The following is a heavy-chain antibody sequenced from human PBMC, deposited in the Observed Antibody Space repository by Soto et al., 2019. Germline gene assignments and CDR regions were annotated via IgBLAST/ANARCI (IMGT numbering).Heavy chain of an antibody. D-gene: IGHD2-15*01. Sequence: PRLSCAASGFSFSDHAMHWVRRAPGKGLEWVALVAHDGTSKYYAGSVKGRFTISSDKSSNTLFLQMDSLDTEDTAVYYCARDNRIIVIVAEIDLWGRGTLVTVSS. CDR1: GFSFSDHA. V-gene: IGHV3-30-3*01. CDR2: VAHDGTSK. J-gene: IGHJ5*02. CDR3: ARDNRIIVIVAEIDL.